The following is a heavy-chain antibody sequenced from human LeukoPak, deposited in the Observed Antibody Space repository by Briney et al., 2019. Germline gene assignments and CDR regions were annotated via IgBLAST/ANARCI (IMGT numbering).Heavy chain of an antibody. J-gene: IGHJ6*04. CDR2: ISYDGSNK. V-gene: IGHV3-30*18. Sequence: PGGSLRLSCAASGFTFSSYGMHWVRQAPGKGLEWVAVISYDGSNKYYTDSVKGRFTISRDNSKNTLYLQMNSLRAEDTAVYYCAKDAYSSGWYGGYYYYYGMDVWGKGTTVTVSS. D-gene: IGHD6-19*01. CDR1: GFTFSSYG. CDR3: AKDAYSSGWYGGYYYYYGMDV.